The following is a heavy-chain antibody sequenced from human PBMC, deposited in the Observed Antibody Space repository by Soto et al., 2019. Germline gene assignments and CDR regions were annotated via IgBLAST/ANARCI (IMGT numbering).Heavy chain of an antibody. CDR1: GYTFTSYY. D-gene: IGHD3-22*01. Sequence: QVQLVQSGAEVKKPGASVKVSCKASGYTFTSYYMHWVRQAPGQGLEWMGIINPSGGSTSYAQKFQGRVTMTRDTSTSTVYMELSSLRSEDTAVYYCASAYKTESPYYYDSSGPRDYWGQGTLVTVSS. V-gene: IGHV1-46*03. CDR2: INPSGGST. CDR3: ASAYKTESPYYYDSSGPRDY. J-gene: IGHJ4*02.